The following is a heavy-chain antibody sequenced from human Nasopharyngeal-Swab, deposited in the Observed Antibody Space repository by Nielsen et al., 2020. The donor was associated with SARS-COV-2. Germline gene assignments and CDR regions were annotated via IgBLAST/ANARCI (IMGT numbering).Heavy chain of an antibody. CDR2: IWFEGTKK. CDR3: AKSTTVTRWGYYYYGMDV. D-gene: IGHD4-17*01. J-gene: IGHJ6*02. V-gene: IGHV3-33*06. Sequence: WIRQPPGKGLEWVTLIWFEGTKKYYADSVKGRFTISRDTSKNTLFLQIHSLRAEDTTVYYCAKSTTVTRWGYYYYGMDVWGQGTTVTVSS.